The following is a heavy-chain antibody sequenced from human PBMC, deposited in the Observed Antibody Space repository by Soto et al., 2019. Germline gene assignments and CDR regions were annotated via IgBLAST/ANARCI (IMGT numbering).Heavy chain of an antibody. CDR3: ARYCSGGSCQTNDDAFDI. CDR2: INPNSGGT. J-gene: IGHJ3*02. V-gene: IGHV1-2*04. Sequence: ASVKVSCKASGYTFTGYYMHWVRQAPGQGLEWMGWINPNSGGTNYAQKFQGWVTMTRDTSISTAYMELSRLRSVDTAVYYCARYCSGGSCQTNDDAFDIWGQGTMVTVSS. D-gene: IGHD2-15*01. CDR1: GYTFTGYY.